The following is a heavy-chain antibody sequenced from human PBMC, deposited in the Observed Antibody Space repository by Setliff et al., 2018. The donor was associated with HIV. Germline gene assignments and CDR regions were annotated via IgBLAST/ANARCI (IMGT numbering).Heavy chain of an antibody. D-gene: IGHD3-10*01. J-gene: IGHJ4*02. Sequence: PSETLSLTCTVSGDSINSGTYYWGWIRQSAEKGLEWLGHIYTTGITNYNPSLEGRVTISINTSKNQFSLKLSSVTAADTAVYYCARAPFYYGSGSYQTFDYWGQGTLVTVSS. CDR2: IYTTGIT. CDR1: GDSINSGTYY. CDR3: ARAPFYYGSGSYQTFDY. V-gene: IGHV4-61*09.